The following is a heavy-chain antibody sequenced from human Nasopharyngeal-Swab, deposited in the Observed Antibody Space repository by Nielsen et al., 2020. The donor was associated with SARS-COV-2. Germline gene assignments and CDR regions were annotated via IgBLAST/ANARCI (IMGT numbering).Heavy chain of an antibody. D-gene: IGHD6-13*01. J-gene: IGHJ6*02. Sequence: SETLSLTCAVYGGSFSGYYCSWVRQPPGKGLEWIGEINHSGSTNYNPSLKSRVTISIDTSKNQFSLKLSSVTAADTAVYYCAKTLNSGYASSWYRYYYYGMDVWGQGTTVTVSS. CDR3: AKTLNSGYASSWYRYYYYGMDV. CDR2: INHSGST. CDR1: GGSFSGYY. V-gene: IGHV4-34*01.